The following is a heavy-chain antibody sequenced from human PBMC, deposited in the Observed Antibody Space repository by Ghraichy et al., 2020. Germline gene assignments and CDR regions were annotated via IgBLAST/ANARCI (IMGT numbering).Heavy chain of an antibody. CDR3: AKDQPGLIGTTAWFDP. Sequence: ASVKVSCKASGYTFTSYGISWVRQAPGQGLEWMGWISTYSGNTNYAQKLQGRVTMTADTSTSTAYMELRSLISDDTAVYYCAKDQPGLIGTTAWFDPWGQGTLVIVSS. CDR1: GYTFTSYG. V-gene: IGHV1-18*01. J-gene: IGHJ5*02. D-gene: IGHD1-7*01. CDR2: ISTYSGNT.